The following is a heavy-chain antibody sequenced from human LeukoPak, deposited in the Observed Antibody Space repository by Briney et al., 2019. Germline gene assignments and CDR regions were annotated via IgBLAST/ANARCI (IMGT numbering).Heavy chain of an antibody. CDR2: ISGSGGST. J-gene: IGHJ4*02. CDR1: GFTFSSYA. V-gene: IGHV3-23*01. Sequence: GGSLRLSCAASGFTFSSYAMSWVRQAPGKGLEWVSAISGSGGSTYYADSVKGRFTISRDNSKNTLYLQMNSLRAEDTAVYYCAKVGPGSRTSRSPYYFDYWGQGTLVTVSS. CDR3: AKVGPGSRTSRSPYYFDY. D-gene: IGHD2-15*01.